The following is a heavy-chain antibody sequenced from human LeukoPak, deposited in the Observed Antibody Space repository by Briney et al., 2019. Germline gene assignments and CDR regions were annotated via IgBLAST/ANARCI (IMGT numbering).Heavy chain of an antibody. CDR3: AKDLYYYDTSGYYAIDY. J-gene: IGHJ4*02. D-gene: IGHD3-22*01. CDR1: GFTFSTYA. V-gene: IGHV3-30*18. Sequence: PGGSLRLSCAASGFTFSTYAMSWVRQAPGKGLEWVAVISYDGSNKYYADSVKGRFTISRDNSKNTLYLQMNSLRAEDTAVYYCAKDLYYYDTSGYYAIDYWGQGTLVTVSS. CDR2: ISYDGSNK.